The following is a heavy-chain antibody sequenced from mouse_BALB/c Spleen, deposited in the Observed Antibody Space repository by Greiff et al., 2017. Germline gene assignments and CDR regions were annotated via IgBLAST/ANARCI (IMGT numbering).Heavy chain of an antibody. Sequence: EVKLVESGGGLVKPGGSLKLSCAASGFTFSSYAMSWVRQTPEKRLEWVATISSGGSYTYYPDSVKGRFTISRDNAKNTLYLQMSSLRSEDTAMYYCARHRDYDPAWVAYWGQGTLVTVSA. CDR3: ARHRDYDPAWVAY. D-gene: IGHD2-4*01. CDR2: ISSGGSYT. J-gene: IGHJ3*01. V-gene: IGHV5-9-3*01. CDR1: GFTFSSYA.